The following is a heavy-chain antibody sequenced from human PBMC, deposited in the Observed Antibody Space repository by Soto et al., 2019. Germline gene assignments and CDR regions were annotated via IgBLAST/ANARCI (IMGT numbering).Heavy chain of an antibody. J-gene: IGHJ4*02. CDR2: ITGSGGDS. CDR1: GFSFRSYA. V-gene: IGHV3-23*01. Sequence: HPGGSLRLSCVASGFSFRSYAMSWVRQAPGKGLEWVSAITGSGGDSYHADSVKGRFTISRDNTENTLYLQMNSLRGEDTALYYCVKGSDSSRPYYFDYWGRGTPVTVSS. CDR3: VKGSDSSRPYYFDY. D-gene: IGHD6-13*01.